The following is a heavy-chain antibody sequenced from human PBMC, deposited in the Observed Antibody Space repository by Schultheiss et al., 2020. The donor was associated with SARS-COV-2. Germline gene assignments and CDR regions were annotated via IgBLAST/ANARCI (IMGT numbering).Heavy chain of an antibody. J-gene: IGHJ4*02. CDR1: GGSISSYY. CDR2: IYYSGST. Sequence: SETLSLTCTVSGGSISSYYWGWIRQHPGKGLEWIGYIYYSGSTYYNPSLKSRVTISVDTSKNQFSLKLSSVTAADTAVYYCARGMGATPSIVDYWGQGTLVTVSS. CDR3: ARGMGATPSIVDY. D-gene: IGHD1-26*01. V-gene: IGHV4-59*06.